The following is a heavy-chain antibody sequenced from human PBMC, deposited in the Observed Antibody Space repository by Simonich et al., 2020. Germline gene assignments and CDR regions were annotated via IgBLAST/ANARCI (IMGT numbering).Heavy chain of an antibody. Sequence: QVQLQESGPGLVKPSETLSLTCAVSGYSISRGSYWGWIRQPPGKGREWIGSIYHRGSTYYNPSRKRRGTISVDTSKNQFSLKLSSVTAADTAVYYCARAHSRYCSGGSCYFDYWGQGTLVTVSS. CDR2: IYHRGST. J-gene: IGHJ4*02. D-gene: IGHD2-15*01. CDR1: GYSISRGSY. V-gene: IGHV4-38-2*01. CDR3: ARAHSRYCSGGSCYFDY.